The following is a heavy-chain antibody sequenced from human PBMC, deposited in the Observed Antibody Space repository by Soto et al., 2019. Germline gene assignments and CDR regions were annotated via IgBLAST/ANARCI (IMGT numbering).Heavy chain of an antibody. CDR2: ISARGGST. CDR1: GFTFSSYT. Sequence: EVQLLESGGGLGQGGGSLRLSCAASGFTFSSYTMNRVRQAPGKGLEWASRISARGGSTYYADSVKGRFTISRDNAKNTLYLQMNSLRAEDTGLYYCARDPPNDKTQLDYGMDVWGQGTAVTVSS. CDR3: ARDPPNDKTQLDYGMDV. J-gene: IGHJ6*02. V-gene: IGHV3-23*01. D-gene: IGHD2-2*01.